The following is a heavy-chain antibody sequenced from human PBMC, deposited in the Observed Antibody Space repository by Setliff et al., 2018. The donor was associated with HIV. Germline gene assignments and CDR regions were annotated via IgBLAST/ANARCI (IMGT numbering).Heavy chain of an antibody. V-gene: IGHV4-61*02. CDR2: IYTSGRI. D-gene: IGHD3-10*01. Sequence: SETLSLTCTVSGGSISSGSYYWSWIRQPAGKGLEWIGRIYTSGRIDYNPSLKSRVTISVDTSNKQFSLNLSSVTAADTAVYYCVTTDYFYGRNNFEYWGQGALVTVSS. CDR3: VTTDYFYGRNNFEY. CDR1: GGSISSGSYY. J-gene: IGHJ4*02.